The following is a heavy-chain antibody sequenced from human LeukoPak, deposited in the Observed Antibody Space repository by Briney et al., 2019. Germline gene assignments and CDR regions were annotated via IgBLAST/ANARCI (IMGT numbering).Heavy chain of an antibody. CDR1: GYTFTGYY. CDR3: ARDLSGTSSYYYGMDV. Sequence: ASVKVSCKASGYTFTGYYMHWVRQPPGQGLEWMGWINPNSGGTNYAQKFQGRVTMTRDTSSRTAYMELSRLRSDDTAVYYCARDLSGTSSYYYGMDVWGQGTTVTVSS. D-gene: IGHD1-26*01. CDR2: INPNSGGT. V-gene: IGHV1-2*02. J-gene: IGHJ6*02.